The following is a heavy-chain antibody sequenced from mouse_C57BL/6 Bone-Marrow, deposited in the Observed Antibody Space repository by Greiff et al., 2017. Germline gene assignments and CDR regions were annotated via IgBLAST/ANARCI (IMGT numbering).Heavy chain of an antibody. CDR2: IDPSDSYT. V-gene: IGHV1-50*01. CDR3: ASYYGSSYWYFYV. J-gene: IGHJ1*03. Sequence: VQLQQPGAELVKPGASVKLSCKASGYTFTSYWMQWVKQRPGQGLEWIGEIDPSDSYTNYNQKFKGKATLTVDTSSSTAYMQLSSLTSDDSAVFYCASYYGSSYWYFYVWGTGTTVTVSS. CDR1: GYTFTSYW. D-gene: IGHD1-1*01.